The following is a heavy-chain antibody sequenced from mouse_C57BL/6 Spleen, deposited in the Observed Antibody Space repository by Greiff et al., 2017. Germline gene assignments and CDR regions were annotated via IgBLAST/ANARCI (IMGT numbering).Heavy chain of an antibody. CDR2: IHPNSGST. CDR1: GYTFTSYW. V-gene: IGHV1-64*01. CDR3: ARSAAQARGWFAY. J-gene: IGHJ3*01. D-gene: IGHD3-2*02. Sequence: QVQLQQPGAELVKPGASVKLSCKASGYTFTSYWLHWVKQRPGQGLEWIGMIHPNSGSTNYNEKFKSKATLTVDKSSSTAYMQLSSLTSEDSAVYYCARSAAQARGWFAYWGQRTLVTVSA.